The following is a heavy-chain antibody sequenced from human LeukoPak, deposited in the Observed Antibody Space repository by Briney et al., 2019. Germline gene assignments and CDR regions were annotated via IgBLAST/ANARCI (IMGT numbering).Heavy chain of an antibody. J-gene: IGHJ4*02. Sequence: GGSLRLSCAASGFTFSDYCMSWIRQAPGEGLEWVSYICSSGSTIYYADSLKGRFTISRDNATNSLYLQMNSLRAEDPAVYYCAGVEDADSSYYWGQGTLVTVSS. CDR3: AGVEDADSSYY. V-gene: IGHV3-11*01. CDR2: ICSSGSTI. CDR1: GFTFSDYC. D-gene: IGHD4-17*01.